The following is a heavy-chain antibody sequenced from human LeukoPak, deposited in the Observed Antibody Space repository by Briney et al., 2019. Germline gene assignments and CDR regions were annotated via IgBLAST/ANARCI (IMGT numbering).Heavy chain of an antibody. D-gene: IGHD6-6*01. CDR2: MTSGGGT. Sequence: HPGGPLRLSCAAPGFTFSSYAMTWVRQAPGKGLEWVSAMTSGGGTYYADSVKGRLTISRDNSKNTVYLQMHSLRAEDTAVYYCAKDLTRSSGGFDYWGQGTLVTVSS. CDR3: AKDLTRSSGGFDY. J-gene: IGHJ4*02. V-gene: IGHV3-23*01. CDR1: GFTFSSYA.